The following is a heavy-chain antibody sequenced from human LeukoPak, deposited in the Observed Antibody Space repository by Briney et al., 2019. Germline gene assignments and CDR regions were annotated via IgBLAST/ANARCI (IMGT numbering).Heavy chain of an antibody. CDR2: IYDSGST. D-gene: IGHD3-22*01. CDR1: GGPISSYY. CDR3: ARQSISGFSLSYFDY. J-gene: IGHJ4*02. V-gene: IGHV4-59*01. Sequence: SETLSLTCTVSGGPISSYYWSWIRQPPGKGLEWIGNIYDSGSTNYNPSLKSRVTISVDTSKNQCSLKLSSVTAADTAVYYCARQSISGFSLSYFDYWGQGTLVNVSS.